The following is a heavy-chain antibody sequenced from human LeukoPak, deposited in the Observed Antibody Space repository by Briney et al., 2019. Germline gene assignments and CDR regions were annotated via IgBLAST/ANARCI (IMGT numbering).Heavy chain of an antibody. Sequence: AGGSLRLSCAASGFPFSSYAMSWVRQAPGKGLEWVSIISGSGGSTYYADSVKGRFTISRDNSKNTLYMQMNSLRAEDTALYYCAKGQGYFYDSSGYFDYWGQGTLVTVSS. J-gene: IGHJ4*02. D-gene: IGHD3-22*01. V-gene: IGHV3-23*01. CDR3: AKGQGYFYDSSGYFDY. CDR2: ISGSGGST. CDR1: GFPFSSYA.